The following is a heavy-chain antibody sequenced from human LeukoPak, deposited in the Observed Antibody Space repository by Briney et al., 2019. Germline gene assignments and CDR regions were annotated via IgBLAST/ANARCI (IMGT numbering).Heavy chain of an antibody. V-gene: IGHV3-66*01. CDR2: IYIGGRT. D-gene: IGHD6-19*01. Sequence: GGSLRLSRAPSGFTVSINYMSSVREAPGERVGWGSGIYIGGRTTYADSVKGRSTISKDHSKNTPYLQMNSRRAQDTAVYSCARDQPYSSGSILFQNSGDGTLVTVSS. CDR3: ARDQPYSSGSILFQN. CDR1: GFTVSINY. J-gene: IGHJ1*01.